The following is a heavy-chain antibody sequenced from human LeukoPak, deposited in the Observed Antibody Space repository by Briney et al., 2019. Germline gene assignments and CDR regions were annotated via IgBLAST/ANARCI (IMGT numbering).Heavy chain of an antibody. D-gene: IGHD6-13*01. CDR3: ARVGYSSSWSQTDY. CDR1: GFTFSSYW. CDR2: IKQDGSEK. V-gene: IGHV3-7*01. Sequence: GGSLRLSCAASGFTFSSYWMSWVRQAPGKGLEWVANIKQDGSEKYYVDSVKGRFTISRDNAKNSLYLQMNSLRAEDTAVYYCARVGYSSSWSQTDYWGQGTLVTVSS. J-gene: IGHJ4*02.